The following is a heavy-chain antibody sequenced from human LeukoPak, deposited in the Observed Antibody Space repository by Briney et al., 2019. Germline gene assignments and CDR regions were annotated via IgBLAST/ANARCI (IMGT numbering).Heavy chain of an antibody. CDR2: IKSKTDGGTT. J-gene: IGHJ4*02. V-gene: IGHV3-15*01. Sequence: GGSLRLSCAASGFTFSNAWMSWVRQAPGKGLEWVGRIKSKTDGGTTDYAAPVKGRFTISRDDSKNTLYLQMNSLKTEDTAVYYCTTDQIENSSGVLFDYWGQGTLVTVSS. CDR1: GFTFSNAW. D-gene: IGHD6-19*01. CDR3: TTDQIENSSGVLFDY.